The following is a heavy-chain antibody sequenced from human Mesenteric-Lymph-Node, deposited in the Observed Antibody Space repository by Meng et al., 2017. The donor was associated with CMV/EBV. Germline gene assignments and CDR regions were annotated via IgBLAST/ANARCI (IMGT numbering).Heavy chain of an antibody. Sequence: GRSLRLSCAGSGFTFGSNWMSWVRQSPGKGLEWVASMNHDGNTKYYVDSVEGRFFISRDNAENSLSLQMTSLRAEDTAVYYCATGHFDHRLWGQGTLVTVSS. D-gene: IGHD3-3*02. CDR1: GFTFGSNW. J-gene: IGHJ4*02. CDR3: ATGHFDHRL. CDR2: MNHDGNTK. V-gene: IGHV3-7*01.